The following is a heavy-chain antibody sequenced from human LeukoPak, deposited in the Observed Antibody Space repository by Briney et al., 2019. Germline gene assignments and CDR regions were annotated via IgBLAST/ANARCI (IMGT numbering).Heavy chain of an antibody. CDR2: ISYDGSNK. D-gene: IGHD3-10*01. CDR1: GFTFSSYG. Sequence: TGGSLRLSCAASGFTFSSYGMHWVRQAPGKGLEWVAVISYDGSNKYYTDSVKGRFTISRDNSKNTLYLQMNSLRAEDTAVYYCARGNMVRGVPNYWGQGTLVTVSS. V-gene: IGHV3-30*03. J-gene: IGHJ4*02. CDR3: ARGNMVRGVPNY.